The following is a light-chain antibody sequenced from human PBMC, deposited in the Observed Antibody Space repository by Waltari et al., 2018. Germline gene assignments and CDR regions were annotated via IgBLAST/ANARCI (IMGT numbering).Light chain of an antibody. Sequence: EIVLTQSPATLSLSPGERATLSCRASQSVSTSLAWYHQKPGHAPRLLIYGTSSRATGIPDRVSGSGSGTDFTLTISSLEPEDFAVYYCQQYSNWPYSFGQGTKVEIK. CDR1: QSVSTS. J-gene: IGKJ2*03. CDR2: GTS. V-gene: IGKV3-15*01. CDR3: QQYSNWPYS.